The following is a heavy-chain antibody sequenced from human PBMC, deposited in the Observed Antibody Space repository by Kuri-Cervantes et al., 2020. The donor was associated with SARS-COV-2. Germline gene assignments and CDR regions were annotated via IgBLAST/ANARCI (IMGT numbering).Heavy chain of an antibody. D-gene: IGHD5-18*01. CDR1: GGTFSSYA. CDR3: ATPERGYSYGGYFDC. V-gene: IGHV1-69*13. CDR2: IIPIFGTA. J-gene: IGHJ4*02. Sequence: SVKVSCKASGGTFSSYAISWVRQAPGQGLEWMGGIIPIFGTANYAQKFQGRVTITADESTSTAYMELSSLRSEDTAVYYCATPERGYSYGGYFDCWGQGTLVTVSS.